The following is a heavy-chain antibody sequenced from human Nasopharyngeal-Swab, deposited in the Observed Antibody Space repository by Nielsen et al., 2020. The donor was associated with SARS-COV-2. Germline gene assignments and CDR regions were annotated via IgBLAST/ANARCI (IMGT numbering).Heavy chain of an antibody. CDR3: ASDVAIVGATLAT. J-gene: IGHJ5*02. V-gene: IGHV3-48*02. D-gene: IGHD1-26*01. CDR2: LISSSITS. CDR1: AFTLSSNG. Sequence: GESLKISCAASAFTLSSNGMPSVLPSPGPGMQWFAYLISSSITSYYADSVKGRFPISRDNHTNSLHLQMNILRDEDTAVYYCASDVAIVGATLATWGKGTLVTVSS.